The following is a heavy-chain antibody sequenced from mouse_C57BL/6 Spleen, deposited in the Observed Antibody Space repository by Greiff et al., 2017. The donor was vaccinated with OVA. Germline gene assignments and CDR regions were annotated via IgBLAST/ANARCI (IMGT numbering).Heavy chain of an antibody. CDR2: INPSSGYT. J-gene: IGHJ4*01. CDR3: ARSILGSAMDY. Sequence: GASVKMSCKASGYTFTSYTMHWVKQRPGQGLEWIGYINPSSGYTKYNQKFKDKATLTADKSSSTAYMQLSSLTSEDSAVYYCARSILGSAMDYWGQGTSVTVSS. V-gene: IGHV1-4*01. CDR1: GYTFTSYT. D-gene: IGHD2-3*01.